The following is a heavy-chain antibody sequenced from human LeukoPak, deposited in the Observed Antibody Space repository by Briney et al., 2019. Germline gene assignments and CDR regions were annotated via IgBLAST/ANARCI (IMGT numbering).Heavy chain of an antibody. CDR3: ARILRYCSGKAESSEDV. Sequence: ESGPTLVKPTQTLTRTCTFSGFSLSTSGMCVSWIRQPPGKALEWLALIDWDDDKYYSTSLKTRLTISKDTSKNQVVLTMTNMDPVDTATYYCARILRYCSGKAESSEDVWGQGTSVTVSS. J-gene: IGHJ6*02. V-gene: IGHV2-70*01. D-gene: IGHD2-15*01. CDR2: IDWDDDK. CDR1: GFSLSTSGMC.